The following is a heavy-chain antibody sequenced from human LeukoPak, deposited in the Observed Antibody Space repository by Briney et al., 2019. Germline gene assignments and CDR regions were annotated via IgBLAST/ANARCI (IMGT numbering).Heavy chain of an antibody. CDR1: GGSISSNSYY. J-gene: IGHJ4*02. Sequence: SETLSLICTVSGGSISSNSYYWGWIRQPPGRGLEWIGNIHYGGSTYYNASLKSRVTISVDTSKNHFSLKLSSVTAADTAVYYCARYIAATGGFDYWGQGTLVTVSS. D-gene: IGHD6-13*01. CDR3: ARYIAATGGFDY. CDR2: IHYGGST. V-gene: IGHV4-39*02.